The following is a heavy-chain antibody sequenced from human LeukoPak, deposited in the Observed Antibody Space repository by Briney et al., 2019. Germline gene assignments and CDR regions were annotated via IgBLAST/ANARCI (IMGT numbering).Heavy chain of an antibody. CDR2: ISYDGSNK. V-gene: IGHV3-30*18. D-gene: IGHD6-19*01. J-gene: IGHJ4*02. Sequence: GGSLRLSCAGSGFSFSSYDMSWVRQAPGKGLEWVAVISYDGSNKYYADSVKGRFTISRDNSKNTLYLQMNSLRAEDTGVYYCAKDLSSGSRRAYWGQGTLVTVSS. CDR3: AKDLSSGSRRAY. CDR1: GFSFSSYD.